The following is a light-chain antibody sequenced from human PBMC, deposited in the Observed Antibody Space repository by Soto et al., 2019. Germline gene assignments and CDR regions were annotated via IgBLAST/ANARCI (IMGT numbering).Light chain of an antibody. CDR3: CLYIGATTYV. V-gene: IGLV2-14*03. CDR2: YVD. J-gene: IGLJ1*01. Sequence: QSALTQPASVSGSPGQSITISCTGTSRDVGAYDYVSWYLQYPDKAPQLLIYYVDHRPSGVSSRFSGSTSVNSASLTISGLQADDEADYYCCLYIGATTYVFGTGTKLTVL. CDR1: SRDVGAYDY.